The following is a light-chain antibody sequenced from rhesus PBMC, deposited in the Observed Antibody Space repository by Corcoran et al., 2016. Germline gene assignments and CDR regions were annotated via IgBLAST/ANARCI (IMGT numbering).Light chain of an antibody. J-gene: IGKJ1*01. Sequence: DIQMTQSPSSLSASIGDRVTITCRASQGISNYLSWYQQKPGKAPKRLIYSASSLESGVPSRVSGSGSGTEFTLPISSLQPEDFAAYYCLQYNSKPWTFGQGTKVEIK. V-gene: IGKV1-36*01. CDR3: LQYNSKPWT. CDR2: SAS. CDR1: QGISNY.